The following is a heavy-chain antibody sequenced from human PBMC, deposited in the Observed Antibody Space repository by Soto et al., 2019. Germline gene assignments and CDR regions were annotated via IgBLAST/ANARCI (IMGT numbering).Heavy chain of an antibody. CDR3: ASGVGIRGAFDI. CDR1: GYTFTSYD. Sequence: ASVKVSCKASGYTFTSYDINWVRQATGQGLEWMGWMNPNSGNTGYAQKFQGRVTMTRNTSISTAYMELSSLRSEDTVVYYCASGVGIRGAFDIWGQGTMVTVSS. V-gene: IGHV1-8*01. J-gene: IGHJ3*02. D-gene: IGHD7-27*01. CDR2: MNPNSGNT.